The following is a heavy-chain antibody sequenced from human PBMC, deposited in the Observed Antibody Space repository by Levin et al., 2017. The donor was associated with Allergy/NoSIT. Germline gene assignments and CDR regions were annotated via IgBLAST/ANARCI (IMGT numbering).Heavy chain of an antibody. CDR2: IYYSGST. CDR1: GGFISSSSYY. J-gene: IGHJ6*03. V-gene: IGHV4-39*01. CDR3: ARHDHYYYYMDV. Sequence: SETLSLTCTVSGGFISSSSYYWGWIRQPPGKGLEWIGSIYYSGSTYYNPSLKSRVTISVDTSKNQFSLKLSSVTAADTAVYYCARHDHYYYYMDVWGKGTTVTVSS.